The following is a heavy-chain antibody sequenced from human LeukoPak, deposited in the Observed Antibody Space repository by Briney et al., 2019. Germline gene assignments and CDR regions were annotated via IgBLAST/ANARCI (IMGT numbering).Heavy chain of an antibody. Sequence: SQTLSLTCTVSGGSISSGSYYWSWIRQPAGKGLEWIGRIYTSGSTNYNPSLKSRVTMSVDTSKNQFSLKLSSVTAADTALYYCAREQRYNWNYRAFDIWGQGTMVTVSS. CDR1: GGSISSGSYY. D-gene: IGHD1-7*01. V-gene: IGHV4-61*02. J-gene: IGHJ3*02. CDR2: IYTSGST. CDR3: AREQRYNWNYRAFDI.